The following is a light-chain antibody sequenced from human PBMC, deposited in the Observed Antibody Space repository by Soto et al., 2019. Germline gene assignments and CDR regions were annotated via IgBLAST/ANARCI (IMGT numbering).Light chain of an antibody. CDR1: QRVSSN. CDR2: AAS. CDR3: QQYGSAAPIT. Sequence: EFVMSLSLYTMSGSPRERLSLSCRASQRVSSNLAWYRQKPGQAPRLLIYAASTRATGIPTRFSGSGSGTEFTLTISRLEPEDFALYYCQQYGSAAPITFGQGTRLEIK. V-gene: IGKV3-15*01. J-gene: IGKJ5*01.